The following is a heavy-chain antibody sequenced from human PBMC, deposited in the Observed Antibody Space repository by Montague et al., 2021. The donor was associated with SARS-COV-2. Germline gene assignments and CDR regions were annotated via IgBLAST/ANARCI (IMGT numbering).Heavy chain of an antibody. CDR3: ATRGRGVIPGDY. CDR2: VYSSGTT. V-gene: IGHV4-4*08. Sequence: SETLSLTCTVSSDSINSYYWGWIRQPPGKRLEWLGYVYSSGTTNYNPSLNSRIAISVDTSKNQFSLRLDSVTAADTAIYYCATRGRGVIPGDYWGQGTLVTVSS. CDR1: SDSINSYY. D-gene: IGHD3-10*01. J-gene: IGHJ4*02.